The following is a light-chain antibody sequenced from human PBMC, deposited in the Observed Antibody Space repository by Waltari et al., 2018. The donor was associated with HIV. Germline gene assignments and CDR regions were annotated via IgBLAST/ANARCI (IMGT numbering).Light chain of an antibody. CDR3: QVWDSSSWV. V-gene: IGLV3-9*01. CDR1: NIGSKN. J-gene: IGLJ3*02. CDR2: RDN. Sequence: SYEMTQPLSVSVALGQTARLTCGGNNIGSKNVPWYRQKPGQAPVLVIYRDNNRPSGIPERFSGSNSGHTATLTISRAQAGDEFDYYCQVWDSSSWVFGGGTKLTVL.